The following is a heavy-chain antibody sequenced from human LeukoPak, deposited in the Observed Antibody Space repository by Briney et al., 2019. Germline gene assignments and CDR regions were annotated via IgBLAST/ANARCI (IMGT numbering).Heavy chain of an antibody. V-gene: IGHV4-34*01. J-gene: IGHJ5*02. CDR2: INHSGST. CDR1: GGSCSGYY. Sequence: SETLSLTCAVYGGSCSGYYWSWIRQPPGKGLEWIGEINHSGSTNYNPSLKSRVTISVDTSKNQFSLKLSSVTAVDTAVYYCARRKRSGCSSTSCLSNWFDPWGQGTLVTVSS. D-gene: IGHD2-2*01. CDR3: ARRKRSGCSSTSCLSNWFDP.